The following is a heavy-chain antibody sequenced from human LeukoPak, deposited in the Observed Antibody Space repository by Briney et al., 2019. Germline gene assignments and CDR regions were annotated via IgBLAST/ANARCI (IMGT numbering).Heavy chain of an antibody. Sequence: PSETLSLTCTVSGGSISSSSYYWGWIRQPPGKGLEWIGSIYYSGSTYYNPSPKSRVTISVDTSKNQFSLKLSSVTAADTAVYYCATATKTFGVLYMDVWGKGTTVTISS. CDR1: GGSISSSSYY. J-gene: IGHJ6*03. CDR2: IYYSGST. D-gene: IGHD3-3*01. V-gene: IGHV4-39*07. CDR3: ATATKTFGVLYMDV.